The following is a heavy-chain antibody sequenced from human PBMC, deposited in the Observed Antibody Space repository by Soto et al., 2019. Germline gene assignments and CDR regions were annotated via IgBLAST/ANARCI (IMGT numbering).Heavy chain of an antibody. J-gene: IGHJ4*02. V-gene: IGHV3-74*01. CDR2: IYSDGSGT. CDR1: GFTFSSYW. CDR3: ATLNSFGADY. D-gene: IGHD5-18*01. Sequence: GSLRLSCAASGFTFSSYWMHWVRQAPGKGLVWVSRIYSDGSGTTYADSVKGRFTISRDNAKSMLYLQMNSLRVEDTAVYYCATLNSFGADYWGQGTLVTVSS.